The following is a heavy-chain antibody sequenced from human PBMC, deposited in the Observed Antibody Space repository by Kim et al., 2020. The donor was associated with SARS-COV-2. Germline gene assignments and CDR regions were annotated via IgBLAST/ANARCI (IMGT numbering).Heavy chain of an antibody. V-gene: IGHV3-30*03. J-gene: IGHJ5*02. CDR2: ISYDGRST. D-gene: IGHD6-19*01. CDR1: EFTFSNYA. Sequence: GGSLRLSCVGSEFTFSNYAMHWVRRAPGKGLEWVSAISYDGRSTYYEDSVKGRFTVSRDNSQKTLYLQMNSLRNEDTAVYYCARGALQAVASPWNCFDPWGQGTLVTVS. CDR3: ARGALQAVASPWNCFDP.